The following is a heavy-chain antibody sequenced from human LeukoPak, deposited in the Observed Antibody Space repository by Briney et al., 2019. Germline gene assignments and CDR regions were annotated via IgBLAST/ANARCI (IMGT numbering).Heavy chain of an antibody. CDR1: GLHFTGYY. CDR3: ARDLSQLTYYYGSGTYYAGFDY. CDR2: INPQSGDT. V-gene: IGHV1-2*02. Sequence: ASVKVSCETSGLHFTGYYIHWLRQAPGQGLDWMGWINPQSGDTTYAQKFQDRVTVTSDTSVTTAYMELRNLRSDDTAVYYCARDLSQLTYYYGSGTYYAGFDYWGQGSLVTVSS. D-gene: IGHD3-10*01. J-gene: IGHJ4*02.